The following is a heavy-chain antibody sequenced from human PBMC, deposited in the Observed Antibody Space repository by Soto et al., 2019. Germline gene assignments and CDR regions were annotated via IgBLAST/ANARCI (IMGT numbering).Heavy chain of an antibody. CDR3: AGTLRFLESQYYFDY. Sequence: QVQLQESGPGLVKPSQTLSLTCTVSGGSISSGGYYWSWIRQHPGKGLEWIGYIYYSGSTYYNPSLKSRVTISVDTSKNQFSLKLSSVTAADTDVYYCAGTLRFLESQYYFDYWGQGTLVTVSS. V-gene: IGHV4-31*03. CDR1: GGSISSGGYY. CDR2: IYYSGST. J-gene: IGHJ4*02. D-gene: IGHD3-3*01.